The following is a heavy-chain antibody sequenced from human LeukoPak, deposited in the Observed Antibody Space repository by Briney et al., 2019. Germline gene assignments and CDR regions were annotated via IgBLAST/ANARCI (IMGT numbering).Heavy chain of an antibody. D-gene: IGHD3-10*01. V-gene: IGHV1-2*06. CDR2: INPNSGGT. CDR1: GYTFTGYY. CDR3: ARGSGSRWFDP. J-gene: IGHJ5*02. Sequence: ASVKVSCKASGYTFTGYYVHWVRQAPGQGLEWMGRINPNSGGTNYAQKFQGRVTMTRDTSINTAYMELSRLRSDDTAVYYCARGSGSRWFDPWGQGTLVTVSS.